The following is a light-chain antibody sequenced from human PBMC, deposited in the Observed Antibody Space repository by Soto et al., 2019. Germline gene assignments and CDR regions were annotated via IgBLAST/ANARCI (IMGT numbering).Light chain of an antibody. CDR2: DAS. CDR1: QSVSSS. J-gene: IGKJ3*01. V-gene: IGKV3-11*01. Sequence: EIVLTQSPATLSLSPGDRATLSCRASQSVSSSLAWYQQKPGQAPRLLIYDASNRATGIPARFSGSGSGTDFTLTISSLEPEDFAVYYCQQRSNWPPLFTFGPGTKVDIK. CDR3: QQRSNWPPLFT.